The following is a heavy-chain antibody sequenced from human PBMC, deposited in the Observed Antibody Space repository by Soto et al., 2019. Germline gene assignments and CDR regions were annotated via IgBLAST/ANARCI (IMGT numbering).Heavy chain of an antibody. CDR2: ISGSGGST. D-gene: IGHD6-19*01. Sequence: GGSLRLSCAASGFAFSSYAMSWVRQAPGKGLEWVSAISGSGGSTYYADSVKGRFTISRDNSKNTLYLQMNSLRAEDTAVYYCAKDLWTAVAGTGDFDYWGQGTLVTVSS. CDR3: AKDLWTAVAGTGDFDY. V-gene: IGHV3-23*01. J-gene: IGHJ4*02. CDR1: GFAFSSYA.